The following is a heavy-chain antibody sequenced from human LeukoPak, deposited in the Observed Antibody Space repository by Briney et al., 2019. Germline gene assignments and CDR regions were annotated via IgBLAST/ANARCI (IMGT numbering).Heavy chain of an antibody. Sequence: PGRSLRLPCAASGLPYSSYGMHWLRQAPGKGLAGVAVISYDGSNKYYADSVKGRFTISRDNSKNTLYLQMNSLRAEDTAVYYCAKTTIGYCSSTGWYYSRLDYWGQGTMVTVSS. CDR1: GLPYSSYG. J-gene: IGHJ4*02. CDR2: ISYDGSNK. V-gene: IGHV3-30*18. D-gene: IGHD2-2*01. CDR3: AKTTIGYCSSTGWYYSRLDY.